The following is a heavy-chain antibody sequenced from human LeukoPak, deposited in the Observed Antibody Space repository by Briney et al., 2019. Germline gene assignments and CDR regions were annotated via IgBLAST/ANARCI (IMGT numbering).Heavy chain of an antibody. Sequence: SVKVSCKASGGTFSSYAISWVRQAPGQGLEWMGGVIPIFGTANYAQKFQGRVTITADESTSTAYMELSSLRSENTAVYYCARVLRFLSPPKNGMDVWGQGTTVTVSS. CDR1: GGTFSSYA. CDR2: VIPIFGTA. V-gene: IGHV1-69*01. J-gene: IGHJ6*02. D-gene: IGHD3-3*01. CDR3: ARVLRFLSPPKNGMDV.